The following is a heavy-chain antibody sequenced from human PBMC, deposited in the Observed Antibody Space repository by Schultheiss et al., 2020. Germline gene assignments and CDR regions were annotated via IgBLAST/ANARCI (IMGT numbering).Heavy chain of an antibody. V-gene: IGHV4-31*03. CDR3: ARGTVTAYYYYYGMDV. Sequence: TLSLTCTVSGGSISSGGYYWSWIRQHPGKGLEWIGYIYYSGSTYYNPSLKSRVTISVDTSKNQFSLKLSSVAAADTAVYYCARGTVTAYYYYYGMDVWGQGTTVTVSS. CDR1: GGSISSGGYY. D-gene: IGHD4-17*01. CDR2: IYYSGST. J-gene: IGHJ6*02.